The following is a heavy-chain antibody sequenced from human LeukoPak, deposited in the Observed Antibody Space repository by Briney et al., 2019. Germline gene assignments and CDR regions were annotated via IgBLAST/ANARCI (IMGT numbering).Heavy chain of an antibody. CDR3: ARVRYSYGDPVYYFDY. D-gene: IGHD5-18*01. V-gene: IGHV1-69*06. CDR1: GGTFSSYA. CDR2: IIPIFGTA. Sequence: GASVRVSCKASGGTFSSYAISWVRQAPGQGLEWMGGIIPIFGTANYAQKFQGRVTITADTSTSTAYMELRSLRSDDTAVYYCARVRYSYGDPVYYFDYWGQGTLVTVSS. J-gene: IGHJ4*02.